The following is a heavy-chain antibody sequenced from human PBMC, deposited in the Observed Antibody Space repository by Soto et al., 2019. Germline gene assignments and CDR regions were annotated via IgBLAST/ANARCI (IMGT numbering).Heavy chain of an antibody. J-gene: IGHJ6*02. CDR1: GYTFTSYG. Sequence: SVKVSCKASGYTFTSYGISWVRQAPGQGLEWKGWIVVCSGNTNYAQKFQERVTITRDMSTSTAYMELSSLRSEDTAVYYCAASSSDFWSGYYRRYYYYGMDVWGQGTTVTVSS. CDR3: AASSSDFWSGYYRRYYYYGMDV. V-gene: IGHV1-58*02. CDR2: IVVCSGNT. D-gene: IGHD3-3*01.